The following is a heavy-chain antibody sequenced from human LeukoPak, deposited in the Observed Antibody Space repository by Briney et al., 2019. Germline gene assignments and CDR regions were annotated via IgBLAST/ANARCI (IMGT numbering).Heavy chain of an antibody. CDR2: ISSSSSYI. V-gene: IGHV3-21*01. D-gene: IGHD2-15*01. J-gene: IGHJ6*02. CDR1: GFTFSSYS. Sequence: PGGSLRLSCAASGFTFSSYSMNWVRQAPGKGLEWVSSISSSSSYIYYADSVKGRFTISRDNAKNSLYLQMNSLRAEDTAVYYCAKDVTWFGDIVVVAATDYYYYGMDVWGQGTTVTVSS. CDR3: AKDVTWFGDIVVVAATDYYYYGMDV.